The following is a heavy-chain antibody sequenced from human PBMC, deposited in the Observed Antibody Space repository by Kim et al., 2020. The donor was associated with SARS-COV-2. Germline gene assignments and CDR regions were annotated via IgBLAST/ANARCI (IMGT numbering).Heavy chain of an antibody. CDR3: ARVPDYYDSSGPMDV. J-gene: IGHJ6*02. V-gene: IGHV3-53*01. Sequence: SVKGRFTISRDNSKNTLYLQMNSLRAEDTAVYYCARVPDYYDSSGPMDVWGQGTTVTVSS. D-gene: IGHD3-22*01.